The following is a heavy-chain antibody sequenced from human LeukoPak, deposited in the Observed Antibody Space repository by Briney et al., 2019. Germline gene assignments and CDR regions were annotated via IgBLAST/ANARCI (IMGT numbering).Heavy chain of an antibody. CDR1: GFTVSSNY. J-gene: IGHJ4*02. Sequence: PGGSLRLSCAASGFTVSSNYMSWVRQAPGKGLEWVSVIYSGGSTYYADSVKGRFTISRDNSKNTLYLQMNSLRAEDTAVYYCARTPNYYDSSGYYYDYWGQGTLVTVSS. D-gene: IGHD3-22*01. CDR3: ARTPNYYDSSGYYYDY. CDR2: IYSGGST. V-gene: IGHV3-66*01.